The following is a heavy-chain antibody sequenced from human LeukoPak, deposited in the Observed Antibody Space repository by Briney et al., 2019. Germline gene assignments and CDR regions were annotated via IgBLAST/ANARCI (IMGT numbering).Heavy chain of an antibody. Sequence: SETLSLTCAVSGGSISSGGYSWSWIRQPPGKGLEWIGYIYHSGSTYYNPSLKSRVTISVDRSKNQFSLKLSSVTAADTAVYYCARAKYLGAAAYYFDYWGQGTLVTVSS. CDR3: ARAKYLGAAAYYFDY. J-gene: IGHJ4*02. CDR2: IYHSGST. V-gene: IGHV4-30-2*01. CDR1: GGSISSGGYS. D-gene: IGHD6-13*01.